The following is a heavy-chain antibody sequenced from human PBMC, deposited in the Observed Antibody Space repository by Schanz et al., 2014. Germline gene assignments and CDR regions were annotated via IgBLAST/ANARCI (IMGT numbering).Heavy chain of an antibody. V-gene: IGHV3-21*02. CDR3: ARKVVATIGGYYDN. Sequence: EVQLVESGGGLVKPGGSLRLSCGVSGFTASSHSMNWVRQAPGKGLEWVSSISSRSSHIYYADSVKGRFTISRDNSKNTLYLQMNSLRPEDTAVYYCARKVVATIGGYYDNWGQGTLVIVSS. CDR2: ISSRSSHI. CDR1: GFTASSHS. D-gene: IGHD5-12*01. J-gene: IGHJ4*02.